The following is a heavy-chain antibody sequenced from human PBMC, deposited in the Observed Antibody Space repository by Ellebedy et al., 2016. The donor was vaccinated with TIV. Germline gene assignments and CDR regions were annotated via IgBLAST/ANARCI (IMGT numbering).Heavy chain of an antibody. V-gene: IGHV1-69*02. D-gene: IGHD3-16*02. J-gene: IGHJ4*02. CDR2: IIPILGIA. CDR3: ATLLSHLDY. CDR1: GGTFSSYP. Sequence: AASVKVSCKASGGTFSSYPISWVRQAPGQGLEWMGRIIPILGIANYAQKFQGRVTITADKSTSIAYMELSSLRSEDTAVYYCATLLSHLDYWGQGTLVTVSS.